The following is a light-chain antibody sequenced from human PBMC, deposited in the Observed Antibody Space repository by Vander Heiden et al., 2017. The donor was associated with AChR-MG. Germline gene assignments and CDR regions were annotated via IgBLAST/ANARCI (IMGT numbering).Light chain of an antibody. J-gene: IGLJ2*01. Sequence: SVFTQPPSVSPAPGQKVTISCAGSSSNSGNNYVSWYQQLAGTAPKLLIHDNKKRPAGIPDRFAGSKAGTSATLGSTGRQTGDEADYYGGTWDSSLSVVLFGGGTMWTVL. CDR3: GTWDSSLSVVL. CDR1: SSNSGNNY. CDR2: DNK. V-gene: IGLV1-51*01.